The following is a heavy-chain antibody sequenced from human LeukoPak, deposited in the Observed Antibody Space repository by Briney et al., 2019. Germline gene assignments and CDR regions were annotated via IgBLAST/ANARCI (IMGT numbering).Heavy chain of an antibody. CDR3: AKGVSPDRPYYYYYYYMDV. Sequence: AGGSLRLSCAASGFTFDDYAMHWVRQPPGKGLEWVSLISGDGGSTYYADSVKGRFTISRDNSKNSLYLQMDSLRTEDTALYYCAKGVSPDRPYYYYYYYMDVWGKGTTVTVSS. CDR2: ISGDGGST. V-gene: IGHV3-43*02. J-gene: IGHJ6*03. CDR1: GFTFDDYA. D-gene: IGHD4-23*01.